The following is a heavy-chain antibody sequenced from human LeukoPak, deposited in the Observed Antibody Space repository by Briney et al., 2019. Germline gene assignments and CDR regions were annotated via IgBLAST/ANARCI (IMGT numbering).Heavy chain of an antibody. Sequence: PGGSLRLSCAASGFTFSNYAMNWVRQAPGKGLEWVSSVTTYSNIYYADSLKGRFTISRDNAKNTLSLEMNSLRGEDTALYYCARSDSAAGRDFDYWGQGTLVTVSS. CDR3: ARSDSAAGRDFDY. V-gene: IGHV3-69-1*01. CDR1: GFTFSNYA. J-gene: IGHJ4*02. CDR2: VTTYSNI. D-gene: IGHD6-13*01.